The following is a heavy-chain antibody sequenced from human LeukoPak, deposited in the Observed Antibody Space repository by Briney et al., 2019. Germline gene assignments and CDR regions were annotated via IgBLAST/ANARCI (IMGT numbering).Heavy chain of an antibody. CDR3: ARHLGSSGWYLAFDI. CDR2: TYNSGST. Sequence: SETLSLTCTVSGGSISSHYWSWIRQPPGKGLEWIGNTYNSGSTDYNPPLKSRVTISVDTSKNHFSLRLSSVTAADTAMYYCARHLGSSGWYLAFDIWGQGTMVTVSS. CDR1: GGSISSHY. D-gene: IGHD6-19*01. V-gene: IGHV4-59*11. J-gene: IGHJ3*02.